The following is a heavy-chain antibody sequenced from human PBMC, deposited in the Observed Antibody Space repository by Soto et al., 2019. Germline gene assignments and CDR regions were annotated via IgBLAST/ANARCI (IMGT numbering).Heavy chain of an antibody. Sequence: ASVKVSCKVSGYTLTELSMHWVRQAPGKGLEWMGGFDPEDGETIYAQKFQGRVTMTEDTSTDTAYMELSSLRSEDTAVYYCATAYCSGGSCYLDYWGQGTLVTVSS. CDR2: FDPEDGET. CDR1: GYTLTELS. CDR3: ATAYCSGGSCYLDY. J-gene: IGHJ4*02. V-gene: IGHV1-24*01. D-gene: IGHD2-15*01.